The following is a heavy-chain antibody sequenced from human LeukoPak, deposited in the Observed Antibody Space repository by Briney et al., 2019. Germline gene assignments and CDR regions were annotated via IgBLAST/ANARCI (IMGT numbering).Heavy chain of an antibody. Sequence: GGSLRLSCSASGFTFGSYAMSWVRQAPGKGLEWVSAISGSGGSTYYADSVKGRFTISRDNSKNTLYLQMNSLRAEDTAVYYCAKPKTLDGYNSFDYWGQGTLVTVSS. CDR3: AKPKTLDGYNSFDY. CDR2: ISGSGGST. CDR1: GFTFGSYA. D-gene: IGHD5-24*01. J-gene: IGHJ4*02. V-gene: IGHV3-23*01.